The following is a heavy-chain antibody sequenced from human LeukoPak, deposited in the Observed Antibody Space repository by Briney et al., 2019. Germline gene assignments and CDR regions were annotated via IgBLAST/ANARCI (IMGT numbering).Heavy chain of an antibody. Sequence: SETLSLTCIVSGGSISSYYWSWIRQSPGKGLELIGSMYYSGSTNYNPSLKSRVTMSVDTSKNQFSLKLSSVTAADTAVYYCARAGSSWYFDAFDIWGQGTMVTVSS. D-gene: IGHD6-13*01. J-gene: IGHJ3*02. CDR1: GGSISSYY. CDR2: MYYSGST. V-gene: IGHV4-59*12. CDR3: ARAGSSWYFDAFDI.